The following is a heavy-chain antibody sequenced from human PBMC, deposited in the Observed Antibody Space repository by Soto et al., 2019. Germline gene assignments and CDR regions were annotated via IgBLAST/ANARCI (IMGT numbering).Heavy chain of an antibody. J-gene: IGHJ6*02. CDR1: GFPFRNYG. V-gene: IGHV3-30*18. CDR3: AKRRGDHRNYSWCIDV. Sequence: QVPLVESGGGVVQPGRSLRLSCAASGFPFRNYGMHWVRQAPGKGLVWVTVISYDGSHKYYADSVKGRFTISRDNSKNPVYLEMNSVRDKNTAVYYWAKRRGDHRNYSWCIDVWGQGATGSVAS. D-gene: IGHD4-4*01. CDR2: ISYDGSHK.